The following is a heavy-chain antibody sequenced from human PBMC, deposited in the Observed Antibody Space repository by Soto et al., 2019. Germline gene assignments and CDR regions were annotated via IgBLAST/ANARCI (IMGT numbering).Heavy chain of an antibody. D-gene: IGHD6-13*01. J-gene: IGHJ4*02. CDR1: GCTFTGYY. CDR3: ARDSYSSSWYGSFDY. CDR2: INPNSGGT. Sequence: ASVKVSCKASGCTFTGYYMHWVRQAPGQGLEWMGWINPNSGGTNYAQKFQGRVTMTRDTSISTAYMELSRLRSDDTAVYYCARDSYSSSWYGSFDYWGQGTLVTVSS. V-gene: IGHV1-2*02.